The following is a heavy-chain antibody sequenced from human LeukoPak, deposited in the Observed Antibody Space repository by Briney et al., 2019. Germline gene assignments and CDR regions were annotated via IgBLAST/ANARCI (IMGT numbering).Heavy chain of an antibody. J-gene: IGHJ6*02. CDR3: ARSYYYGSGSYGMDV. Sequence: GGSLRLSCAASGFTFSSYSMNWVRQAPGKGLEWVSFITGSSSYKHYADSVKGRFTVSRDNAHNSLYLQMNSLRAEDTAVYYCARSYYYGSGSYGMDVWGQGTTVTVSS. CDR2: ITGSSSYK. D-gene: IGHD3-10*01. V-gene: IGHV3-21*04. CDR1: GFTFSSYS.